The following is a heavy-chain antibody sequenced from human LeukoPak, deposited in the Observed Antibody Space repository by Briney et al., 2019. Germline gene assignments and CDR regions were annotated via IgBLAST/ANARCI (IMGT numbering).Heavy chain of an antibody. CDR2: INPNSGGT. CDR1: GYTFTGYY. V-gene: IGHV1-2*06. CDR3: ARETLLTGTTSG. D-gene: IGHD1-7*01. Sequence: ASVKVSCKASGYTFTGYYMHWVRQAPGQGLEWMGRINPNSGGTNYAQKFQGRVTMTRDTSISTAYMELSRLRSDDTAVYYCARETLLTGTTSGWGQGTLVTVSS. J-gene: IGHJ4*02.